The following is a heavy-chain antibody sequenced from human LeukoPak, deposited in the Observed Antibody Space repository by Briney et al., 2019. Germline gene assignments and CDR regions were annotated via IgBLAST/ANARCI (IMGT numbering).Heavy chain of an antibody. D-gene: IGHD6-19*01. J-gene: IGHJ6*03. CDR1: GYTFTGYY. CDR2: INPNSGGT. Sequence: ASVKVSCKASGYTFTGYYMHWVRHAPGQGLEWMGWINPNSGGTNYAQKFQGRVTMTRDTSISPAYMELSRLRCDDTAVYYWARNERYSGGWYPSGYYYMDVWGKGPTVTVSS. CDR3: ARNERYSGGWYPSGYYYMDV. V-gene: IGHV1-2*02.